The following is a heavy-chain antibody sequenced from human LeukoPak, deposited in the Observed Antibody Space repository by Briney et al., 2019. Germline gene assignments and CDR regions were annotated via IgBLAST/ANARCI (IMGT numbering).Heavy chain of an antibody. CDR3: VKAGYSCGGGAFDI. V-gene: IGHV3-64D*06. J-gene: IGHJ3*02. Sequence: GRSLRLSCTASGFTFSNYGIHWVRQAPGKGLEYVSAISSNGGSTYYADSVKGRFTISRDNSKNTLYLQMSSLRAEDTAVYYCVKAGYSCGGGAFDIWGQGTMVTVSS. CDR2: ISSNGGST. D-gene: IGHD6-19*01. CDR1: GFTFSNYG.